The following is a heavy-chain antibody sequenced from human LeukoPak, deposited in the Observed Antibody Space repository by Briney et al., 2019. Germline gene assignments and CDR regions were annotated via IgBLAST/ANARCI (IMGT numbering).Heavy chain of an antibody. Sequence: GGSLRLSCVASGFTFSNYGMNWVRQAPGKGLGWVSGIVGSGVTTYYADSVKGRFTISRDNSKNTLYLHMNGLRVEDTAIYYCAELGITMIGGVWGKGTTVTISS. CDR3: AELGITMIGGV. D-gene: IGHD3-10*02. CDR2: IVGSGVTT. CDR1: GFTFSNYG. J-gene: IGHJ6*04. V-gene: IGHV3-23*01.